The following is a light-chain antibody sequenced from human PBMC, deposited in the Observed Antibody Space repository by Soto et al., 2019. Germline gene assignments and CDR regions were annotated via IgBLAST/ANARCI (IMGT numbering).Light chain of an antibody. CDR1: QSISSY. J-gene: IGKJ1*01. V-gene: IGKV1-39*01. CDR3: QQSYSNTWT. Sequence: DIQMTQSPSSLSASVGDRVTITCRASQSISSYLNWYQQKPGKAPKLLIYAASSLQSGVPSRFSGSGSGTDFTLTISSLQPEDFATYYCQQSYSNTWTFGQGPKV. CDR2: AAS.